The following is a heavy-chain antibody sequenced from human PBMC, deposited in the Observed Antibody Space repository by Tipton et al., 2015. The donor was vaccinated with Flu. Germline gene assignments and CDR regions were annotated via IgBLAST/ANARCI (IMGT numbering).Heavy chain of an antibody. CDR2: ISGSGDRA. V-gene: IGHV3-23*04. Sequence: QLVQSGGGLIQPGGSLRLSCAASGFTFNNYAMSWVRQAPGKGLEWVSTISGSGDRAYYVGSVKGRFTFSRDNSKNTLFLQMNGLRAEDTAVYYCAKAGRETAAGFYYFDYWGQGTLVTVSS. CDR1: GFTFNNYA. J-gene: IGHJ4*02. D-gene: IGHD6-13*01. CDR3: AKAGRETAAGFYYFDY.